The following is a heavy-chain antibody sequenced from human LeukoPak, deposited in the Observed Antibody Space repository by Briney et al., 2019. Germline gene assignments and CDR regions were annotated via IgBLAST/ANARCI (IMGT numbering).Heavy chain of an antibody. CDR1: GFTFSSYA. Sequence: GGSLRLSCAASGFTFSSYAMSWVRKAPGKGLEWVSAISGSGGSTYYGDSVKGRFTISRDNSKNTLYLQMNSLRAEDTAVYYCAKGPIQGRGYWGQGTLVTVSS. CDR3: AKGPIQGRGY. J-gene: IGHJ4*02. D-gene: IGHD3-10*01. V-gene: IGHV3-23*01. CDR2: ISGSGGST.